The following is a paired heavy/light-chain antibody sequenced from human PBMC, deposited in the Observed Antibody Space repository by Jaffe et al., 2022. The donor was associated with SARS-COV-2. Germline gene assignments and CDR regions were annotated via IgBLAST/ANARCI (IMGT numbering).Light chain of an antibody. CDR3: HQYGLSPT. J-gene: IGKJ4*01. V-gene: IGKV3-20*01. CDR1: QSVDHY. CDR2: GAS. Sequence: IVLTQSPATLSLSPGETATLSCRASQSVDHYLAWYQQRPGQAPRLLIHGASKRATGVPDRFIGGGSGADFSLTIRGLEPEDFALYYCHQYGLSPTFGGGTKVEF.
Heavy chain of an antibody. CDR3: ARTYASAARYFGP. Sequence: QVELQESGPGLVNPSQTLSLTCTVSGDSISSAGLFWSWIRQHPGKGLEWIGYISYYGDTYYNPSLQSRSLISADMSKNQFSLNLTSVTAADTARYYCARTYASAARYFGPWGQGILVTVS. J-gene: IGHJ5*02. V-gene: IGHV4-31*03. D-gene: IGHD2-2*01. CDR2: ISYYGDT. CDR1: GDSISSAGLF.